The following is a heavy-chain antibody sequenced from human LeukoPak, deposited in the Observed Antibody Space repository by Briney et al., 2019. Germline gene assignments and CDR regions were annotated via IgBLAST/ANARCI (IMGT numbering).Heavy chain of an antibody. CDR1: GFTFSSYG. CDR3: AKDRWGIVVIPSQNWFDP. Sequence: GGSLRLSCAASGFTFSSYGMHWVRQAPGKGLEWVAFISYDGSNKYYADSVKGRFTISRDNSKNTLYLQMNSLRAEDTAVYYCAKDRWGIVVIPSQNWFDPWGQGTLVTVSS. V-gene: IGHV3-30*02. D-gene: IGHD2-2*01. J-gene: IGHJ5*02. CDR2: ISYDGSNK.